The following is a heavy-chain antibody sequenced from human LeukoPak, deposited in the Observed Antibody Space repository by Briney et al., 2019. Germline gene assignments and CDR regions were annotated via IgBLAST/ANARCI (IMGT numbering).Heavy chain of an antibody. J-gene: IGHJ4*02. Sequence: SETLSLTCTVSGGSISSGGYYWSWIRQHPGKGLEWIGYIYYSGSTYYNPSLNSRVTISVDTSKNQFSLKLSSVTAADTAVYYCARDRGTAMPFDYWGQGTLVTVSS. D-gene: IGHD5-18*01. V-gene: IGHV4-31*03. CDR2: IYYSGST. CDR3: ARDRGTAMPFDY. CDR1: GGSISSGGYY.